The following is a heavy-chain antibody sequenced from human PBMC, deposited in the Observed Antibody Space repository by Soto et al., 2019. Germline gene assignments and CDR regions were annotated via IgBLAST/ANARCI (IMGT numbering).Heavy chain of an antibody. V-gene: IGHV4-39*01. CDR1: VGSFSSSSYY. J-gene: IGHJ6*01. Sequence: SETLAVTCTFSVGSFSSSSYYWGWIRQPRGKGLEWIGSGYYSGSTYYNPSLKSRVTISVVTSKNQFSLKLSSVTAADTAVYYCARNLSGSQHDYYYGVDVWGRGTPVTVSS. CDR3: ARNLSGSQHDYYYGVDV. CDR2: GYYSGST. D-gene: IGHD1-26*01.